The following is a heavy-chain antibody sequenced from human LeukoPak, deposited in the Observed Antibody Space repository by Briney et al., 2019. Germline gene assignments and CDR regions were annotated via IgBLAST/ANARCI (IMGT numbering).Heavy chain of an antibody. CDR1: GFTFSGSA. Sequence: GGSLRLSCAASGFTFSGSAMHLVRQASGKGLEWVGRIRSKANSYATAYAASVKGRFTISRDDSKNTAYLQMNSLKTEDTAVYYCTRRYCGGDCPDYWGQGTLVTVSS. V-gene: IGHV3-73*01. D-gene: IGHD2-21*02. CDR2: IRSKANSYAT. CDR3: TRRYCGGDCPDY. J-gene: IGHJ4*02.